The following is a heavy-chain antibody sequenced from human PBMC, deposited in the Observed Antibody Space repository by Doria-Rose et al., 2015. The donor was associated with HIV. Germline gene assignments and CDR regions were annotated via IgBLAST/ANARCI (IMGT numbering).Heavy chain of an antibody. D-gene: IGHD6-13*01. V-gene: IGHV2-26*01. J-gene: IGHJ4*02. Sequence: SGPVLVKPTETLTLTCTVSGVSLSSPGMGVSWIRQPPGKALEWLSNTFSDDERSYLTSLKSRLTISRGTSKSQVVLTMTDMGPVDTATYYCARIKSSRWYHKYYFDFWGQGTLVIVSA. CDR3: ARIKSSRWYHKYYFDF. CDR2: TFSDDER. CDR1: GVSLSSPGMG.